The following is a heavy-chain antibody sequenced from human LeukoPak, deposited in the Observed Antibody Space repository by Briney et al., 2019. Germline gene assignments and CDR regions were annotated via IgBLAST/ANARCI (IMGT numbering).Heavy chain of an antibody. Sequence: GGSLRLSCAASGFTFSSYWMHWVRQAPGKGLVWVSRMNSDGSTTSYADSVKGRFTISRDNAKNTLYLQMNSLRAEDTAVYYCARLRAGSFFDYWGQGAQVSVSS. D-gene: IGHD3-16*02. CDR3: ARLRAGSFFDY. CDR1: GFTFSSYW. CDR2: MNSDGSTT. J-gene: IGHJ4*02. V-gene: IGHV3-74*01.